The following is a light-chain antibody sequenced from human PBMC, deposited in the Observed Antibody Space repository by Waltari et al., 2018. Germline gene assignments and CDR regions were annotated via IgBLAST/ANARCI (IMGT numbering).Light chain of an antibody. CDR3: QQYDNLPV. CDR2: DAS. V-gene: IGKV1-33*01. J-gene: IGKJ3*01. CDR1: QDISNY. Sequence: DIQMTQSPSSLSASVGDRVTITCQARQDISNYLNWYQQKPGKAPKLLIYDASNLETGVPSRFSGSGSGTDFTFTISSLQPEDIATYYCQQYDNLPVFGPGTKVDLK.